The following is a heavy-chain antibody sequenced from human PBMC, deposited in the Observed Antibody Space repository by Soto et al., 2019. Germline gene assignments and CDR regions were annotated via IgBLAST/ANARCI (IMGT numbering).Heavy chain of an antibody. V-gene: IGHV4-30-4*01. CDR1: GGSIRSGDSY. CDR2: IYYSGST. J-gene: IGHJ4*02. CDR3: ARNHYSDRSGTDY. D-gene: IGHD3-22*01. Sequence: PSETLSLTCTVSGGSIRSGDSYWSWIRQPPGKGLEWIGYIYYSGSTYYNPSLKSRVTISLDTSKNQFSLNLSSVTAEDTAVYYYARNHYSDRSGTDYWGQGTLVTVSS.